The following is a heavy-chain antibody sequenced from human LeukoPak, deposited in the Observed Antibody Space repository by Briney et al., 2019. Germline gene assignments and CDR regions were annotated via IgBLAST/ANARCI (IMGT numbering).Heavy chain of an antibody. J-gene: IGHJ4*02. CDR3: ARVGGYSSSWYYFDY. V-gene: IGHV1-46*01. CDR1: GYTFTSYY. D-gene: IGHD6-13*01. Sequence: ASVKVSCKASGYTFTSYYMHWVRQAPGQGLEWMGIINPSGGSTSYAQKFQGRVTMTRDMSTSTVYVELSSLRSEDTAVYYCARVGGYSSSWYYFDYWGQGTLVTVSS. CDR2: INPSGGST.